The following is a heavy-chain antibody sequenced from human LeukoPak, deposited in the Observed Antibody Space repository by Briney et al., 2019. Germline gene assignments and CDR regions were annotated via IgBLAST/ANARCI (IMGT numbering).Heavy chain of an antibody. CDR3: ARDISLGITIFGVVTGMDV. D-gene: IGHD3-3*01. J-gene: IGHJ6*03. CDR1: GVTFSSDI. CDR2: ISISSSYI. V-gene: IGHV3-21*01. Sequence: PGGSLRLSCAASGVTFSSDIMNWGRHAPGKGREWGSSISISSSYIYYADSVKGRVTISRDNAKNSLYLQMNSLSAEDTAVYYCARDISLGITIFGVVTGMDVWGKGTTVTVSS.